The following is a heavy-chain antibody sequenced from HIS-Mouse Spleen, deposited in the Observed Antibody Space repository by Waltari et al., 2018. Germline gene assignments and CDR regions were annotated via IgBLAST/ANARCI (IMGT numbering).Heavy chain of an antibody. Sequence: QVQLVQSGAEVKKPGASVKVSCKASGYTLTGHYMHWVRQAPGQGLEWMGWINPNSVGTNYEQKFKGRVTMTRDTSISTAYMELSRLRSDDTAVYYCARGSGRWELLLPNWFDPWGQGTLVTVSS. CDR3: ARGSGRWELLLPNWFDP. D-gene: IGHD1-26*01. CDR2: INPNSVGT. V-gene: IGHV1-2*02. J-gene: IGHJ5*02. CDR1: GYTLTGHY.